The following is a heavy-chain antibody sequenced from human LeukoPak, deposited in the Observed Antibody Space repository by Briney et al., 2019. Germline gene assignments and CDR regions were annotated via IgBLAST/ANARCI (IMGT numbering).Heavy chain of an antibody. J-gene: IGHJ4*02. V-gene: IGHV3-30*18. CDR1: GFTFSSYG. CDR2: ISYDGSNK. Sequence: PGGSLRLSCAASGFTFSSYGMHWVRQAPGKGLGWVAVISYDGSNKYYADSVKGRFTISRDNSKNTLYLQMNSLRAEDTAVYYCAKDWKRGYYYDSSGYLPDYWGQGTLVTVSS. CDR3: AKDWKRGYYYDSSGYLPDY. D-gene: IGHD3-22*01.